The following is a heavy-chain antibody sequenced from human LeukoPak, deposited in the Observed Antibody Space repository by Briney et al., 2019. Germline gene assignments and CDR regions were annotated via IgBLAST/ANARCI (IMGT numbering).Heavy chain of an antibody. J-gene: IGHJ4*02. CDR1: GFTFSSYG. V-gene: IGHV3-30*18. Sequence: GGSLRLSCAASGFTFSSYGMHWVRQAPGKGLEWVAVISYDGSNKYYADSVKGRFTISRDNSKNTLYLQMNSLRAEDTAVYYCAKMFGQGYCSGGSCSDYRGQGTLVTVSS. CDR2: ISYDGSNK. CDR3: AKMFGQGYCSGGSCSDY. D-gene: IGHD2-15*01.